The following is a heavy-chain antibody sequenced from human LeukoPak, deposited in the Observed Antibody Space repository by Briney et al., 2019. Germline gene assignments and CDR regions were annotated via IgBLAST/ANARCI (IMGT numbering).Heavy chain of an antibody. CDR1: GGSLSSYY. CDR2: IYTSGST. D-gene: IGHD7-27*01. CDR3: ASRKLGNDY. J-gene: IGHJ4*02. Sequence: MAAETLSLTCTVSGGSLSSYYWSWIRQPAGKGLEWIGRIYTSGSTNHNPSLKSRVTMSVDTSKNQFSLKLSSVTAADTAVYYCASRKLGNDYWGQGTLVTVSS. V-gene: IGHV4-4*07.